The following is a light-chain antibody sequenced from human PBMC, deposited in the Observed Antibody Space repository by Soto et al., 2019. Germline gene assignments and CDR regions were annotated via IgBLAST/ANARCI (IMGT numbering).Light chain of an antibody. J-gene: IGKJ3*01. CDR3: QQYNKCDLFT. Sequence: EIVLTQSPATLSVSPGERATLSCRASLSVSTNLAWYQQRPGQAPRLLIFGASTRATGIPARFSGSGSGTEVTLTIISRQSADFVVYYCQQYNKCDLFTFGPGTRVD. CDR1: LSVSTN. V-gene: IGKV3-15*01. CDR2: GAS.